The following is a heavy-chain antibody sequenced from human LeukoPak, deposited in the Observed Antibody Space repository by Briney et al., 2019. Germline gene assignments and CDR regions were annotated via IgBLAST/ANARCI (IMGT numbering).Heavy chain of an antibody. CDR3: ARDSRHYYGSGSPLDYYYYYGMDV. Sequence: ASVKVSCMASGYTFTSYGISWVRQAPGQGLECMGWISAYNGNTNYAQKLQGRVTMTTDTYTSTAYMELRSLRSDDTAVYYCARDSRHYYGSGSPLDYYYYYGMDVWGQGTTVTVSS. V-gene: IGHV1-18*01. J-gene: IGHJ6*02. CDR2: ISAYNGNT. CDR1: GYTFTSYG. D-gene: IGHD3-10*01.